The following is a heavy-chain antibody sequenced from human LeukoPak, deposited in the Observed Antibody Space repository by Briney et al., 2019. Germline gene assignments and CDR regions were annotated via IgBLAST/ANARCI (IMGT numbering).Heavy chain of an antibody. CDR1: GFTVSSNY. CDR3: AKEGDEFRGYLDV. J-gene: IGHJ6*04. D-gene: IGHD5-12*01. V-gene: IGHV3-66*01. CDR2: IYSGGST. Sequence: GGSLRLSCAASGFTVSSNYMSWVRQAPGKGLEWVSVIYSGGSTYYADSVKGRFTISRDNSKNTLYLQMNSLRDDDTAVYYCAKEGDEFRGYLDVWGKGTTVTVSS.